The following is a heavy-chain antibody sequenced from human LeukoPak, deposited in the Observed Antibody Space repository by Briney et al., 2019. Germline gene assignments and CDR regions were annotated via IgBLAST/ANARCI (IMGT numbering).Heavy chain of an antibody. V-gene: IGHV3-48*03. J-gene: IGHJ5*02. CDR1: GFTFSSYE. Sequence: GGSLRLSCAASGFTFSSYEMNWVRQAPGKGLEWVSYISSSGSTIYYADSVKGRFTISRDNAKNSLYLQMNSLRAEDTAVHYCVRSYHPGGWFDPWGQGTLVTVSS. CDR2: ISSSGSTI. D-gene: IGHD2-21*01. CDR3: VRSYHPGGWFDP.